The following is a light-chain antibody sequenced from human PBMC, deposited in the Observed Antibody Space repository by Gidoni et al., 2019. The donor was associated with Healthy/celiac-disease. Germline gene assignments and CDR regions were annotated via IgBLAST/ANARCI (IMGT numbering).Light chain of an antibody. CDR3: GADHGSGSNFVV. V-gene: IGLV9-49*01. CDR1: SGYRYYK. CDR2: VGTGGIVG. Sequence: QPVLTQPPYASASLGASVTLTCTLSSGYRYYKVDWYQQRPGKGPRFVMRVGTGGIVGSKGDGIPDRFSVLGSGLNRYLTIKNIQEEDESDYHCGADHGSGSNFVVFGGGTKLTVL. J-gene: IGLJ2*01.